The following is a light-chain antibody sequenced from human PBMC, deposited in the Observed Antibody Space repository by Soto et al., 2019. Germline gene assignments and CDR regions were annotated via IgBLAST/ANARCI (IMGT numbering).Light chain of an antibody. Sequence: EVVLTQSPDTLSLSPGERATLSCRASQSVGTSLAWYPQKPGQAPRLLIYGGSIRATGIPNRFGGSGSGTDLTLTVSRVEPDDFAVYYCHQYASSPFSFGGGTKME. CDR3: HQYASSPFS. V-gene: IGKV3-20*01. CDR2: GGS. CDR1: QSVGTS. J-gene: IGKJ4*01.